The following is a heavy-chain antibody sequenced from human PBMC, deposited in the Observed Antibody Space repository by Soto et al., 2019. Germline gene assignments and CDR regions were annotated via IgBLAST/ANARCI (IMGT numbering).Heavy chain of an antibody. CDR2: ISGSGGRS. Sequence: GGSLRLSCSASGFTFSNYAMTWVRQGPGKGLEWVPGISGSGGRSYYADSVKGRFTISRDNSKSTLYLQMNSLRAEDTAVYYCAKAYFVWSSEQPYYFDYWGQGTLVTVSS. J-gene: IGHJ4*02. CDR3: AKAYFVWSSEQPYYFDY. D-gene: IGHD3-16*01. CDR1: GFTFSNYA. V-gene: IGHV3-23*01.